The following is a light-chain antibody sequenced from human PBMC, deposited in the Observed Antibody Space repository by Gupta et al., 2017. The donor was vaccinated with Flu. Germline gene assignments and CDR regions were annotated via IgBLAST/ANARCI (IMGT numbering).Light chain of an antibody. CDR1: QSVSSSY. V-gene: IGKV3-20*01. CDR2: GAS. J-gene: IGKJ2*01. Sequence: EIVLTQSPGTLSLSPGERATLSCRASQSVSSSYLAWYQQKPGQAPRLLIYGASSRATGIPDRFSGSGSGTEFTLTISRLEPEDFAVYYCQHEGSSSMTFGQGTKVEIK. CDR3: QHEGSSSMT.